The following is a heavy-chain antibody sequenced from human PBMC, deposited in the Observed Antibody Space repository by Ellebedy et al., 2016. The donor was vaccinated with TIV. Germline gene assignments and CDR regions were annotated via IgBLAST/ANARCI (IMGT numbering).Heavy chain of an antibody. V-gene: IGHV3-33*01. CDR2: IWFDGSKE. CDR1: GFTFGRYG. D-gene: IGHD2-2*01. CDR3: ARPSYQLLSYYFDS. Sequence: PGGSLRLSCAASGFTFGRYGMHWVRQAPGKGLEWVAVIWFDGSKEFYADSVKGRFTITRDDSKNEVFLQMSSLRAEDTAVYYCARPSYQLLSYYFDSWGQGTLVTVSP. J-gene: IGHJ4*02.